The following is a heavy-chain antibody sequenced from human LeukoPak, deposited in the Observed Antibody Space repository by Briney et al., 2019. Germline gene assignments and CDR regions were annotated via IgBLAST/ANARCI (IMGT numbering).Heavy chain of an antibody. J-gene: IGHJ4*02. CDR2: IDPDSGGT. Sequence: ASVKVSCTTSRYTFTGYYLHWVRHAPGQGLEWMGRIDPDSGGTHYAQKFQVRVTVTRDTSITTVYMELSGLTSDDTAVYYCARVPGPYTTSRFDYWGQGTLVTVSS. D-gene: IGHD2-2*02. V-gene: IGHV1-2*02. CDR1: RYTFTGYY. CDR3: ARVPGPYTTSRFDY.